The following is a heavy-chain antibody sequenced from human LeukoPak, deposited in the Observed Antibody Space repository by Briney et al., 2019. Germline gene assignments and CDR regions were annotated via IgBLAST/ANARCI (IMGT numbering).Heavy chain of an antibody. CDR2: ISYSGIT. CDR1: GGSISSGGYY. V-gene: IGHV4-31*03. J-gene: IGHJ3*02. D-gene: IGHD5-12*01. Sequence: PSETLSLTCSVSGGSISSGGYYWSWIRQDPGKGLEWIGYISYSGITYYKSSLKSRVTISIDTPKKQFSLEMSSVTAADTAVYYCARAMSGYDAFDIWGQGTPVTVSS. CDR3: ARAMSGYDAFDI.